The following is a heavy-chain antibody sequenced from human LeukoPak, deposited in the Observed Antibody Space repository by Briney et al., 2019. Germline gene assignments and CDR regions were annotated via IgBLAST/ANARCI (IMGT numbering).Heavy chain of an antibody. CDR2: IYYSGST. Sequence: SETLSLTCTVSGGSISSSSYYWCWIRQPPGKGPEWIGSIYYSGSTYYNPSLKSRVTISVDTSKNQFSLKLSSVTAADTAVYYCARFLRYFGEYYFDYWGQGTLVTVSS. V-gene: IGHV4-39*01. J-gene: IGHJ4*02. CDR3: ARFLRYFGEYYFDY. CDR1: GGSISSSSYY. D-gene: IGHD3-9*01.